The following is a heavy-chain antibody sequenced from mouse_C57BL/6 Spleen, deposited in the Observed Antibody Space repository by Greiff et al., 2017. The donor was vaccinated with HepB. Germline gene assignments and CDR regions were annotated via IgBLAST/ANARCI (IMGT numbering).Heavy chain of an antibody. CDR2: ISDGGSYT. J-gene: IGHJ3*01. CDR3: ARGEDYSNPFAY. V-gene: IGHV5-4*01. CDR1: GFTFSSYA. Sequence: DVHLVESGGGLVKPGGSLKLSCAASGFTFSSYAMSWVRQTPEKRLEWVATISDGGSYTYYPDNVKGRFTISRDNAKNNLYLQMSHLKSEDTAMYYCARGEDYSNPFAYWGQGTLVTVSA. D-gene: IGHD2-5*01.